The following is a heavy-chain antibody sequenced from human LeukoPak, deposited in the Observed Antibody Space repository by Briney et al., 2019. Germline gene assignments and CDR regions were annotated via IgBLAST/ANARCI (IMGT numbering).Heavy chain of an antibody. J-gene: IGHJ4*02. Sequence: ASVKVSCKASGYTFTGYYMHWVRQAPGQGLEWMGWINPNSGGTNYAQKFQGRVTMTRDTSISTAYMELSRLRSDDTAVYYCARDRRITISTDALDYWDQGTLVTVSS. CDR3: ARDRRITISTDALDY. CDR1: GYTFTGYY. V-gene: IGHV1-2*02. CDR2: INPNSGGT. D-gene: IGHD3-3*01.